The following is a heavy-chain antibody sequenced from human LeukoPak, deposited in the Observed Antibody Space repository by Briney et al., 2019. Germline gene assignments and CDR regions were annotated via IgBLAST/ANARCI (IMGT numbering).Heavy chain of an antibody. CDR2: INPNSGGT. CDR3: ARDLTTVTTERGGGYVDV. J-gene: IGHJ6*03. Sequence: ASVKVSCKASGYTFTGYYMHWVRQAPGQGLEWMGWINPNSGGTNYAQKFQGRVTMTRDTSISTAYMELSRLRSDDTAVYYCARDLTTVTTERGGGYVDVWGKGTTVTVSS. D-gene: IGHD4-17*01. V-gene: IGHV1-2*02. CDR1: GYTFTGYY.